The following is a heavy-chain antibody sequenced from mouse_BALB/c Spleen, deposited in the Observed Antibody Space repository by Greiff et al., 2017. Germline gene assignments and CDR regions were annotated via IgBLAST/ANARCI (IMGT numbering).Heavy chain of an antibody. D-gene: IGHD1-1*01. CDR2: IYPGSGNT. Sequence: QFQLQQSGAELVRPGTSVKISCKASGYAFTNYWLGWVKQRPGHGLEWIGDIYPGSGNTYYNEKFKGKATLTADKSSSTAYMQLSSLTSEDSAVYFCARDYGSSYVRYFDYWGQGTTLTVSS. V-gene: IGHV1-63*01. J-gene: IGHJ2*01. CDR3: ARDYGSSYVRYFDY. CDR1: GYAFTNYW.